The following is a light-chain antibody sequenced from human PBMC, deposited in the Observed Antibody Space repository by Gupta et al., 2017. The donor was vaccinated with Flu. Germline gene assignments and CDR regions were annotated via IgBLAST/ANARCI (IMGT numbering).Light chain of an antibody. CDR1: SGAVTSGIS. Sequence: QTVVTPEPSLTVSPGGTVTLTCASSSGAVTSGISANWFQQKPGQAPKALIYYTTSRHSWTPDRFSGSLLGGKAALTLSGVQPEDEAEYYCLLYLGTTQLRVFGGGTKLTVL. J-gene: IGLJ3*02. CDR2: YTT. CDR3: LLYLGTTQLRV. V-gene: IGLV7-43*01.